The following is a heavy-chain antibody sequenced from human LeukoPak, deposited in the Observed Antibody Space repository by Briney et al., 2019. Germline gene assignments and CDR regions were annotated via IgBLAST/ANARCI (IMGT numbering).Heavy chain of an antibody. CDR2: MSPKSGNT. J-gene: IGHJ5*02. Sequence: GASVKVSCKASGYSFTTYDVNWVRQAPGQGLEWMGWMSPKSGNTGYAPKFQGRVTMTRNTSIDTAFMELKSLSFEDTAVYYCAKATTTIAAVPHNPWGQGTLVTVSS. V-gene: IGHV1-8*01. CDR1: GYSFTTYD. D-gene: IGHD6-13*01. CDR3: AKATTTIAAVPHNP.